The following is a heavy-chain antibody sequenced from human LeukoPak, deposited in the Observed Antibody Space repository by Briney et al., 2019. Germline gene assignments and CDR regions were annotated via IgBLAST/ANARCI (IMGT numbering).Heavy chain of an antibody. CDR2: IIPIFGTA. J-gene: IGHJ5*02. Sequence: GASVKVSCKASGGTFSSYAISWVRQAPGQGLEWMGGIIPIFGTANYAQKFQGRVTITADESTSTAYMELSSLRSEDTAVYYCARDGRGFGELFLNWFDPWGQGTLVTVSS. CDR1: GGTFSSYA. V-gene: IGHV1-69*13. CDR3: ARDGRGFGELFLNWFDP. D-gene: IGHD3-10*01.